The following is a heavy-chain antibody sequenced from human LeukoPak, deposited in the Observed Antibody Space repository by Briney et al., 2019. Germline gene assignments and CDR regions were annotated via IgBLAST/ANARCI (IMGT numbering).Heavy chain of an antibody. CDR1: GFTFSSYG. D-gene: IGHD3-22*01. CDR2: ISYDGSNK. Sequence: GGSLRLSCAASGFTFSSYGVHWVRQAPGKGLEWVAVISYDGSNKYYADSVKGRFTISRDNSKNTLYLQMNSLRAEDTAVYYCAKDLNYDSSGYYYVPYYYYYGMDVWGQGTTVTVS. V-gene: IGHV3-30*18. J-gene: IGHJ6*02. CDR3: AKDLNYDSSGYYYVPYYYYYGMDV.